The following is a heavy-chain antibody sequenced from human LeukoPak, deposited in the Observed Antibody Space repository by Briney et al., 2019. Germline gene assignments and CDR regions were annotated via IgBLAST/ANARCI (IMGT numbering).Heavy chain of an antibody. CDR1: GFTFSDYD. CDR3: ARVAKERVGGVHYFDY. V-gene: IGHV3-13*01. J-gene: IGHJ4*02. Sequence: PGGSLRLSRAASGFTFSDYDMDWVRQVAGKGLEWVSAIGTAGDTYYTGSVKGRFTISRENAKNSLYLQTNSLRAGDTAVYYCARVAKERVGGVHYFDYWGQGTLVTVSS. D-gene: IGHD1-1*01. CDR2: IGTAGDT.